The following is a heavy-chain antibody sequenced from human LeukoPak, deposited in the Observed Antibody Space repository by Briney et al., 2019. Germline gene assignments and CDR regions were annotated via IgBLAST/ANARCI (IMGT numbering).Heavy chain of an antibody. J-gene: IGHJ3*02. V-gene: IGHV3-23*01. Sequence: GGSLRLSCAASGFTFSSYAMSWVRQAPGKGLEWVSAVSGSGSSTYYADSVKGRFTISRDNSKNTLYLQMNSLRAEDTAVYYCAKHGGGSSWYFFLGSGAFDIWGQGTMVTVSS. D-gene: IGHD6-13*01. CDR3: AKHGGGSSWYFFLGSGAFDI. CDR1: GFTFSSYA. CDR2: VSGSGSST.